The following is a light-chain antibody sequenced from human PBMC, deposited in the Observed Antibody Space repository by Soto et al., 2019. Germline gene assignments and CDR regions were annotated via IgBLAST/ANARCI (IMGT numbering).Light chain of an antibody. Sequence: EIGLTQSPGTLSLSPGERATLSCRASQSVSSSYLAWYQQKPGQAPSLLIYGASSRATGIPDRFSGSGSGTDFTLTISRLEPEDFAVYYCQQYGYFGQGTKLEIK. V-gene: IGKV3-20*01. J-gene: IGKJ2*01. CDR1: QSVSSSY. CDR2: GAS. CDR3: QQYGY.